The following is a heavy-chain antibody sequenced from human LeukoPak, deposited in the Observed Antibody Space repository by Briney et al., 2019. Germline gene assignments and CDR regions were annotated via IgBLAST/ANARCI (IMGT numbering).Heavy chain of an antibody. V-gene: IGHV1-2*02. J-gene: IGHJ4*02. CDR1: GYTFTGYY. D-gene: IGHD6-19*01. CDR2: INPNSGGT. Sequence: ASVKVSCKASGYTFTGYYMHWVRQAPGQGLEWMGWINPNSGGTNYAQKFQGRVTMTRDTSISTAYMELRRLRSDDTAVYYCARETGIAVAGIPHPYYFDYWGQETLVTVSS. CDR3: ARETGIAVAGIPHPYYFDY.